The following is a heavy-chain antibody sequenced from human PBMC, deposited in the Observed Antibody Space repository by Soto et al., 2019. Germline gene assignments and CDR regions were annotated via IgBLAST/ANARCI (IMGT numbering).Heavy chain of an antibody. D-gene: IGHD2-2*02. V-gene: IGHV4-59*01. Sequence: PSETLSLTCTVSGGSISSYYWSWIRQPPGKGLEWIGYIYYSGSTNYNPSLKSRVTISVDTSKNQFSLNLCSVTAADTAVYYCARERPERVPASIDEDYYYYYMDVWGKGTTVTVSS. CDR3: ARERPERVPASIDEDYYYYYMDV. J-gene: IGHJ6*03. CDR1: GGSISSYY. CDR2: IYYSGST.